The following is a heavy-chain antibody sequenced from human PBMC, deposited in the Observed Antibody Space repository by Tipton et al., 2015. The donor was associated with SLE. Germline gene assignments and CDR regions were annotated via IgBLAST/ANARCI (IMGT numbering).Heavy chain of an antibody. CDR2: IYYSGST. Sequence: TLSLTCSVSGGSISTYYWSWIRQPPGKGLEWIGYIYYSGSTNYSPSLKSRVTISVVTSTNQFSLKLSSETAADTAVYYCARVRSQTGTTDAFDILGQGTIVTVSS. J-gene: IGHJ3*02. CDR1: GGSISTYY. D-gene: IGHD1-7*01. V-gene: IGHV4-59*01. CDR3: ARVRSQTGTTDAFDI.